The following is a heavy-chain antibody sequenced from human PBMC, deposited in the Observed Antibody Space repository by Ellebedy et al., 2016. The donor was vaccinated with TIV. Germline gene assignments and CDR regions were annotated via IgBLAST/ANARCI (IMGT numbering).Heavy chain of an antibody. D-gene: IGHD5-18*01. J-gene: IGHJ4*02. CDR1: GYSFTTYW. V-gene: IGHV5-10-1*01. Sequence: GESLKISCKGSGYSFTTYWISWVRQMPGKGLEWMGRVDPSDSYTNYSPSFQGHVTISADKPISTAYLQWSSLKASDTAMYYCARHMNTAMTNDYWGQGTLVTVSS. CDR3: ARHMNTAMTNDY. CDR2: VDPSDSYT.